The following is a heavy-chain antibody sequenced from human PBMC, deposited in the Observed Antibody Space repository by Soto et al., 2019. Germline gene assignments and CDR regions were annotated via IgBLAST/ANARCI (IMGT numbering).Heavy chain of an antibody. CDR1: GGTFSSDA. V-gene: IGHV1-69*06. J-gene: IGHJ4*02. CDR2: VIPIFPKA. D-gene: IGHD3-22*01. CDR3: ARCPSDSSGPGYLDS. Sequence: QVRLVQSEAEVKKAGSSVKVSCKASGGTFSSDAVTWVRQAPGQGLEWMGGVIPIFPKANYAQKFQGRATITVDKSTSTVYMELNSLKSEDTAMYYCARCPSDSSGPGYLDSWGQGTLVTV.